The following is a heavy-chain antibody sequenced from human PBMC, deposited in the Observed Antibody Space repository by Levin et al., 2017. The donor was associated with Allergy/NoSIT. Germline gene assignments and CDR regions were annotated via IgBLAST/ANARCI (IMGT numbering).Heavy chain of an antibody. CDR1: GFSVTNYY. CDR3: ARGRDNAFDI. V-gene: IGHV3-53*01. CDR2: IYRGGAT. Sequence: GESLKISCAVSGFSVTNYYMSWVRQSPGKGLEWLSIIYRGGATYYADSMRGRFTISKDTSKNTLFLQIDNLKADDTAVYYCARGRDNAFDIWGQGTTVTVSS. J-gene: IGHJ3*02.